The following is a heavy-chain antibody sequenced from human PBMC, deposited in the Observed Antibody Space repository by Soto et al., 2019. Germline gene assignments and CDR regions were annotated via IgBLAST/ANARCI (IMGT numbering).Heavy chain of an antibody. D-gene: IGHD2-15*01. CDR1: GGSITGAYY. CDR3: ARVRDSFGLDV. CDR2: IHYRGST. J-gene: IGHJ6*02. Sequence: SETLSLTCTVSGGSITGAYYWNWIRQHPGKGLEWIGSIHYRGSTYYNPSLQSRITISLDRSNNQFSLNLSSVTAADTAVYYCARVRDSFGLDVWGQGTTVTVS. V-gene: IGHV4-31*03.